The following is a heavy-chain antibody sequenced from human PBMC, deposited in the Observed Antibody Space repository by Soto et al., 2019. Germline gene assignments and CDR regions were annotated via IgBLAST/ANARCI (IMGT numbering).Heavy chain of an antibody. D-gene: IGHD2-15*01. Sequence: SVKVSCKASGGTFSNYAISWVRQAPGHALEWMRGIIPIFGTANYAQKFQGRVTITADESTSTAYMELSSLRSEDTAVYYCAREHCSGGSCYSIAYYYYGMDVWGQGTTVPVSS. CDR3: AREHCSGGSCYSIAYYYYGMDV. J-gene: IGHJ6*02. CDR1: GGTFSNYA. CDR2: IIPIFGTA. V-gene: IGHV1-69*13.